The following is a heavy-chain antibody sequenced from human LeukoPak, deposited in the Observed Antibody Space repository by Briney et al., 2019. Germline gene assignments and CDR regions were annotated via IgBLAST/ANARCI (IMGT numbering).Heavy chain of an antibody. Sequence: ASVKVSCKASGYTFTSYDITWVRQATGQGLEWMGWMSPDSGYTGYAQTFQGRVSLTRNTSVSTAFMELSSLRSEDTAVYYCARDGIAAAGTFGYYYYYMDVWGKGTTVTVSS. CDR2: MSPDSGYT. D-gene: IGHD6-13*01. CDR1: GYTFTSYD. J-gene: IGHJ6*03. CDR3: ARDGIAAAGTFGYYYYYMDV. V-gene: IGHV1-8*01.